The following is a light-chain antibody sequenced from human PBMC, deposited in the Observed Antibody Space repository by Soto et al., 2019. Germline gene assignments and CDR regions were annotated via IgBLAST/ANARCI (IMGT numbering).Light chain of an antibody. Sequence: QSALTQPASVSGSPGQSITISCTGTSSDVGGYSYVSWYQHHPGRAPKLMIYDVNSRPSGVSNRFSGSKSGNTASLTISGLQAEDEADYYCSSYTSSSTLVFGGGIKVTVL. CDR2: DVN. CDR3: SSYTSSSTLV. CDR1: SSDVGGYSY. V-gene: IGLV2-14*03. J-gene: IGLJ3*02.